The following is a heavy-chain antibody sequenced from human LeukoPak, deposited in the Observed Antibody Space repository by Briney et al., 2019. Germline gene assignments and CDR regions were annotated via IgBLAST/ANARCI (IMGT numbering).Heavy chain of an antibody. D-gene: IGHD3-22*01. Sequence: SVKVSCKASGGTFSSYAISWVRQAPGQGLEWMGGIIPIFGTANYAQKSQGRVTITADESTSTAYMELSSLRSEDTAVYYCARADYDSSGYPRPYFDYWGQGTLVTVSS. CDR1: GGTFSSYA. CDR2: IIPIFGTA. V-gene: IGHV1-69*13. J-gene: IGHJ4*02. CDR3: ARADYDSSGYPRPYFDY.